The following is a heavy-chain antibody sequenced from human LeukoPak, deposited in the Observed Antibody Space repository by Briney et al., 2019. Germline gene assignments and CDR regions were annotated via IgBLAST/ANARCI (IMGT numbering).Heavy chain of an antibody. V-gene: IGHV4-59*08. Sequence: SETLSLTCTVSGGSISSYYWSWIRQSPGKGLEWIGYIYYSGSTNYNPSLKSRVTISVDTSKNQFSLKLSSVTAADTAVYYCASHPVQLERRSWVDPWGQGTLVTVSS. CDR1: GGSISSYY. D-gene: IGHD1-1*01. CDR2: IYYSGST. J-gene: IGHJ5*02. CDR3: ASHPVQLERRSWVDP.